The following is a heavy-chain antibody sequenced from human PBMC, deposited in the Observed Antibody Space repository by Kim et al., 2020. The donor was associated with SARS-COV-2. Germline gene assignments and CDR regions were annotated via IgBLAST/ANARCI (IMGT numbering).Heavy chain of an antibody. CDR2: IYYSGST. J-gene: IGHJ4*02. CDR3: ASLWSGYLYYFDY. CDR1: GGSISSSSYY. V-gene: IGHV4-39*01. D-gene: IGHD3-3*01. Sequence: SETLCLTCTVSGGSISSSSYYWGWIRQPPGKGLEWIGSIYYSGSTYYNPSLKSRVTISVDTSKNQFSLKLSSVTAADTAVYYCASLWSGYLYYFDYWGQGTLVTVSS.